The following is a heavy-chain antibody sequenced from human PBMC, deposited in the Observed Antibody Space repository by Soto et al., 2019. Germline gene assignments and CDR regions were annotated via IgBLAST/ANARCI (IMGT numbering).Heavy chain of an antibody. J-gene: IGHJ1*01. CDR3: ARGVNNVYFFDH. CDR1: GYTFTGNY. V-gene: IGHV1-2*04. D-gene: IGHD1-20*01. Sequence: SVKVSCKASGYTFTGNYIHWVRQAPGQGLEWVGWISPNSGVSNYARKFQGWVTLTRDTSISTSYMELTGLKPDDTAVYYFARGVNNVYFFDHWSQGTLVIVSS. CDR2: ISPNSGVS.